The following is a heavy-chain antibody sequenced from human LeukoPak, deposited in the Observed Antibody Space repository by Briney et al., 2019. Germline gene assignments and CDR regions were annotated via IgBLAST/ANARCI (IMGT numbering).Heavy chain of an antibody. J-gene: IGHJ2*01. D-gene: IGHD1-26*01. CDR1: GFTFSDYF. CDR3: AKGGSYSYWYFDL. CDR2: IDSSGTI. Sequence: GGSLRLSCAASGFTFSDYFMSWIRQGPGKGLEWVSHIDSSGTIYYADSVKGRATISRDNAKNSLYLQMNSLRAEDTAVYYCAKGGSYSYWYFDLWGRGTLVTVSS. V-gene: IGHV3-11*01.